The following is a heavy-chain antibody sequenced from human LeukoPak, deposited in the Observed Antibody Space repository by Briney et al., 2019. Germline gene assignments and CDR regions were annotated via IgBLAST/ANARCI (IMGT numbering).Heavy chain of an antibody. CDR3: ARGHYDFWSGYYFDY. J-gene: IGHJ4*02. D-gene: IGHD3-3*01. CDR1: GFTFSDFW. V-gene: IGHV3-74*01. Sequence: GGSLRLSCAASGFTFSDFWMHWVRQAPGKGLVWVSRINSGGTVTNYADFVKGRLTISRDNAKNTLYLQMNSLRAADTAVYYCARGHYDFWSGYYFDYWGQGTLVTVSS. CDR2: INSGGTVT.